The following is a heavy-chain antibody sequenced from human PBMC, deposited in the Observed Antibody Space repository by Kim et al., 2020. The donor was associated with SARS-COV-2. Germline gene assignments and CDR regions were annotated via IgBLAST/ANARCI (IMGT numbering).Heavy chain of an antibody. CDR3: ATSGSLLMNYFDY. V-gene: IGHV1-24*01. Sequence: YAQKFQGRVTMTEDTSTDTAYMELSSLRSEDTAVYYCATSGSLLMNYFDYWGQGTLVTVSS. D-gene: IGHD3-10*01. J-gene: IGHJ4*02.